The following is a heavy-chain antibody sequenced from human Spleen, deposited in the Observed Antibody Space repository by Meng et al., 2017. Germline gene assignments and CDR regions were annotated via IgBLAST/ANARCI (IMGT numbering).Heavy chain of an antibody. CDR2: INPSGGST. Sequence: ASVKVSCKASGYTFTSYYMHWVRQAPGQGLEWMGIINPSGGSTSYAQKFQGRVTMTRDTSTSTVYMELSSLRSEDTAVYYCARGGHIVVVTATDYYYYYGMDVWGQGTTVTFSS. D-gene: IGHD2-21*02. V-gene: IGHV1-46*01. CDR1: GYTFTSYY. CDR3: ARGGHIVVVTATDYYYYYGMDV. J-gene: IGHJ6*02.